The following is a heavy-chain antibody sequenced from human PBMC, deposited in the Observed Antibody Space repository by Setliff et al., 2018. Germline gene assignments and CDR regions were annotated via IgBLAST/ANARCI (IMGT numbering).Heavy chain of an antibody. V-gene: IGHV4-4*08. CDR1: GGSIGHYY. Sequence: ETLSLPCIVSGGSIGHYYWNWIRQPPGKGLEWIGYVYTSGSTNYNPSLKSRVTISVDTSKNQLSLRLTSVTAADTAVYYCARDPGNGHYMDVWGKGATVTVS. CDR3: ARDPGNGHYMDV. CDR2: VYTSGST. J-gene: IGHJ6*03.